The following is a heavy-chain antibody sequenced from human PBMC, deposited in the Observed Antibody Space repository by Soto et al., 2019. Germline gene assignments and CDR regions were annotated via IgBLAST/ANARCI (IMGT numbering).Heavy chain of an antibody. CDR3: AKVQEGITMIVVVNGFDY. D-gene: IGHD3-22*01. V-gene: IGHV3-30*18. CDR1: GFTFSSYG. CDR2: ISYDGSNK. Sequence: GGSLRLSCAASGFTFSSYGMHWVRQAPGKGLEWVAVISYDGSNKYYADSVKGRFTISRDNSKNTLYLQMNSLRAEDTAVYYCAKVQEGITMIVVVNGFDYWGQGTLVTVSS. J-gene: IGHJ4*02.